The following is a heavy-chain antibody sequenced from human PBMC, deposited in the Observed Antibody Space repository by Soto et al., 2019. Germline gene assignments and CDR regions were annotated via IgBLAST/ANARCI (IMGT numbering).Heavy chain of an antibody. V-gene: IGHV4-4*02. J-gene: IGHJ4*02. Sequence: SETLSPTCAVSGGSFTSNNWWTWVRQPPGQGLEWIGEIYRTGSTNYNPSLKSRVTISLDKSENQFSLKVTSLTAADTAVYYCASRDPGTSVDYWGQGTLVTVSS. D-gene: IGHD1-7*01. CDR1: GGSFTSNNW. CDR3: ASRDPGTSVDY. CDR2: IYRTGST.